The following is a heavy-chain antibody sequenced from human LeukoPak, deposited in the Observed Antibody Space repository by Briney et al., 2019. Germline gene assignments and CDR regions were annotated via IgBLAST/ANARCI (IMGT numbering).Heavy chain of an antibody. D-gene: IGHD4-17*01. Sequence: ASVKVSCKASGGTFSSYTINWVRQAPGQGLEWMGRIIPIFGIANYAQKFQGRVTITADKSASTAYMELSSLRSEDTAVYYCAREVAEDYGDYENYFDYWGQGTLVTVSS. V-gene: IGHV1-69*04. CDR1: GGTFSSYT. J-gene: IGHJ4*02. CDR3: AREVAEDYGDYENYFDY. CDR2: IIPIFGIA.